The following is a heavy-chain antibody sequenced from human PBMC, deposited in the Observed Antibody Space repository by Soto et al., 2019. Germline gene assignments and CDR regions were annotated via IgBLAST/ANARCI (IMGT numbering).Heavy chain of an antibody. J-gene: IGHJ6*02. D-gene: IGHD3-10*01. CDR3: ARINRMVRGVICGMDV. CDR1: GGSFSGYY. Sequence: SEPLSLTCAVYGGSFSGYYWSWIRQPPGKGLEWIGEINHSGSTNYNPSLKSRVTISVDTSKNQFSLKLSSVTAADTAVYHCARINRMVRGVICGMDVWGQGTTVTVS. V-gene: IGHV4-34*01. CDR2: INHSGST.